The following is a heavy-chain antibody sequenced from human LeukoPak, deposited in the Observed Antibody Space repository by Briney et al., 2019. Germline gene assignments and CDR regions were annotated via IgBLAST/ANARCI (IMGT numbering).Heavy chain of an antibody. CDR3: ASSPWGTRDY. CDR1: GFTFDSYW. V-gene: IGHV3-7*01. J-gene: IGHJ4*02. Sequence: PGGSLRLSCAASGFTFDSYWMSWVRQAPGKGLEWVANIKQDGSEKYYVDSVKGRFTISRDNAKNSLYLQMNSLRDEDTAVYYCASSPWGTRDYWGQGTLVTVSS. D-gene: IGHD3-16*01. CDR2: IKQDGSEK.